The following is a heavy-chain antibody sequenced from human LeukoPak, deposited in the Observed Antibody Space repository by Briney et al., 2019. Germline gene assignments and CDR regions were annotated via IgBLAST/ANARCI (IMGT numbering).Heavy chain of an antibody. CDR2: ISRSSSTI. D-gene: IGHD3-16*01. J-gene: IGHJ4*02. CDR1: GFTFSSYS. Sequence: GGSLRLSCAASGFTFSSYSMNWVRQAPGKGLEWVSYISRSSSTIYYAASVKGLFTISRDNGNNSLYLQMNSLRDEDTAVYCCARDGDGGLGSDYWGQGTLVTV. CDR3: ARDGDGGLGSDY. V-gene: IGHV3-48*02.